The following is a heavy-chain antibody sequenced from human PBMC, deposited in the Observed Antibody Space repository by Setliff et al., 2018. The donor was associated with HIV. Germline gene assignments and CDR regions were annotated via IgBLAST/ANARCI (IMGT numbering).Heavy chain of an antibody. CDR2: IYHTGST. V-gene: IGHV4-38-2*02. D-gene: IGHD3-10*01. CDR1: GYAISSGYY. Sequence: SETLSLTCTVSGYAISSGYYWGWIRQSPGKGLDWIGSIYHTGSTYYNPSLKGRVTISVDTSKNQFSLTLTSVTATDTAVYYCARAGYYGSGSYYRLDYWGQGTLVTVSS. CDR3: ARAGYYGSGSYYRLDY. J-gene: IGHJ4*02.